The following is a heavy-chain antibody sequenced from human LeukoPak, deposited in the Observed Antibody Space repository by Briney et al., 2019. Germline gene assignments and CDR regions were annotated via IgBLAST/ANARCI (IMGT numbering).Heavy chain of an antibody. J-gene: IGHJ1*01. CDR3: ARGGSSWYRGSFQH. CDR1: GYTFTSYD. Sequence: ASVKVSCKASGYTFTSYDMHWVRQAPGQGLEWMGIINPSGGSTSYAQIFQGRVTMTRDTSTSTVYMGLSSLRSEDTAVCYCARGGSSWYRGSFQHWGQGTLVTVSS. CDR2: INPSGGST. D-gene: IGHD6-13*01. V-gene: IGHV1-46*01.